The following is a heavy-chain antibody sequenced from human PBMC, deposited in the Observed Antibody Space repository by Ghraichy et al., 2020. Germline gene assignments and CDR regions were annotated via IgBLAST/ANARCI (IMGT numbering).Heavy chain of an antibody. D-gene: IGHD4/OR15-4a*01. CDR1: GFTFSSYA. Sequence: GESLNISCAASGFTFSSYAMSWVRQAPGKGLEWVSAISGSGGYTYYADSVKGRFTISRDNSKNTLYLQMNSLRAEDTAVYYCARRGAFDLWGRGTLVTVSS. CDR2: ISGSGGYT. CDR3: ARRGAFDL. V-gene: IGHV3-23*01. J-gene: IGHJ2*01.